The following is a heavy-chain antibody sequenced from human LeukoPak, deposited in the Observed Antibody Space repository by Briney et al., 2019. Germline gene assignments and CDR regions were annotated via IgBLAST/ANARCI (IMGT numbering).Heavy chain of an antibody. CDR1: GFTFSTYW. J-gene: IGHJ4*02. CDR3: ARDSAGNDY. CDR2: IKQDGSEK. Sequence: GGSLRLSCAASGFTFSTYWMSWVRQAPGKGLEWVANIKQDGSEKYYVDSVKGRFTIPRDNAKNSLYLQMNSLRAADTAMYYCARDSAGNDYWGQGTLVTVSS. V-gene: IGHV3-7*01. D-gene: IGHD6-13*01.